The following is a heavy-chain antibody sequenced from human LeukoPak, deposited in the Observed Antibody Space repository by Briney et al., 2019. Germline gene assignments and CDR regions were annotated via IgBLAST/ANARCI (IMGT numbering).Heavy chain of an antibody. Sequence: GGSLRLSCAASGFTFGSYSMNWVRQAPGKGLEWASYISSSSSTIYYADSVKGRFSISRDNAKSSLYLQMNSLRAEDTALYYCAAGSGFGDSDFVYWGQGTLVTVSS. D-gene: IGHD4-17*01. CDR3: AAGSGFGDSDFVY. J-gene: IGHJ4*02. V-gene: IGHV3-48*01. CDR1: GFTFGSYS. CDR2: ISSSSSTI.